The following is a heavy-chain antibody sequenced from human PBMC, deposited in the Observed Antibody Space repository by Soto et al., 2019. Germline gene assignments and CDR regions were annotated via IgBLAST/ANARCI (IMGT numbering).Heavy chain of an antibody. CDR1: GPTFIAYY. CDR3: ARVPVDVPE. D-gene: IGHD5-12*01. CDR2: IDPKSGDT. V-gene: IGHV1-2*02. Sequence: QLVQSGAEVNKPGASVRVSCKTSGPTFIAYYIHWVRQAPGQGLEWMGWIDPKSGDTTYEQKFLGRVTMTRDTSINTAYMDLNRLTSDDTAVYYCARVPVDVPEWGQGTLITVSS. J-gene: IGHJ4*02.